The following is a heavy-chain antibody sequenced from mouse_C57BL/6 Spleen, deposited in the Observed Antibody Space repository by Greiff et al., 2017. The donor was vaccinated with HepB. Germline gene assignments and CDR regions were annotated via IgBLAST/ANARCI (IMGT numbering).Heavy chain of an antibody. J-gene: IGHJ4*01. CDR2: ISGGGGNT. D-gene: IGHD2-12*01. V-gene: IGHV5-9*01. CDR3: ARHVDDDAMDY. CDR1: GFTFSSYT. Sequence: EVQLVESGGGLVKPGGSLKLSCAASGFTFSSYTMSWVRQTPEKRLEWVATISGGGGNTYYPDSVKGRFTISRDNAKNTLYLQMSSLRSEDTALYYGARHVDDDAMDYWGQGTSVTVSS.